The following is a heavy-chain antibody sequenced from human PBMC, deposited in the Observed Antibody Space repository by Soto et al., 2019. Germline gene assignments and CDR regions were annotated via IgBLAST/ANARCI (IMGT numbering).Heavy chain of an antibody. CDR3: ASPAEPLDTAMLKGLAH. Sequence: QVQLVQSGAELKKPGSSVNVSCKASGGTFSNNAIIWVRQAPGQGLEWMGGIIPLFGTPRYAQNFQGRLTITADEFSSTAYMQLNILRSEDTAVYYCASPAEPLDTAMLKGLAHWGQGSLVTVSS. V-gene: IGHV1-69*01. CDR1: GGTFSNNA. D-gene: IGHD5-18*01. CDR2: IIPLFGTP. J-gene: IGHJ4*02.